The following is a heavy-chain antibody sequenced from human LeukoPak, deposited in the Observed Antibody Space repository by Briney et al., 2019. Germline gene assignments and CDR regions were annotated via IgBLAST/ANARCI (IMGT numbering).Heavy chain of an antibody. Sequence: GASVKVSCKASGYTFTSYYMHWVRQAPGQGLEWMGIINPSGGSTSYAQKFQGRVTITRDTSASTAYMELSSLRSEDTAVYYCARVGYCTNGVCSGDLQHWGQGTLVTVSS. J-gene: IGHJ1*01. CDR3: ARVGYCTNGVCSGDLQH. CDR2: INPSGGST. V-gene: IGHV1-46*01. D-gene: IGHD2-8*01. CDR1: GYTFTSYY.